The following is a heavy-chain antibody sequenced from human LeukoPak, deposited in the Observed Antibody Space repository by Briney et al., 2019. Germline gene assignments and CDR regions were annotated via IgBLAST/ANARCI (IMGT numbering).Heavy chain of an antibody. CDR2: IYSGGST. CDR1: GFTVSSNY. V-gene: IGHV3-66*02. D-gene: IGHD6-25*01. Sequence: GGSLRLSCAASGFTVSSNYMSWVRQAPGKGLEWVSVIYSGGSTYYADSVKGRFTISRDNSKNTLYLQMNSLRAEDTAVYYCARDAAPGGSQHDAFDIWGQGTMVTVSS. CDR3: ARDAAPGGSQHDAFDI. J-gene: IGHJ3*02.